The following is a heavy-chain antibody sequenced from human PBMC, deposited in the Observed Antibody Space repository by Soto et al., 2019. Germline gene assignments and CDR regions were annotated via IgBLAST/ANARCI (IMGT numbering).Heavy chain of an antibody. V-gene: IGHV1-18*01. J-gene: IGHJ5*02. Sequence: VSVTVYCQAAGYTFTSYGISLVRQAPGQGLEWMGWISAYNGNTNYAQKLQGRVTMTTDTSTSTAYMELRSLRSDDTAVYYCARVAEANWFDPWGQGTLVTVSS. CDR3: ARVAEANWFDP. D-gene: IGHD6-19*01. CDR1: GYTFTSYG. CDR2: ISAYNGNT.